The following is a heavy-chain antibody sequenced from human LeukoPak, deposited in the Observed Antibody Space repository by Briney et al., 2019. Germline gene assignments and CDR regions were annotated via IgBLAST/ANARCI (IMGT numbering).Heavy chain of an antibody. D-gene: IGHD1-26*01. J-gene: IGHJ4*02. CDR2: INPNSGGT. Sequence: GASVKVSCKASGYTFTGYYMHWVRQAPGQGLEWMGWINPNSGGTNYAQKFQGRVTMTRDTSISTAYMELSRLRSDDTAVYYCARDKTQGSYRNAFDYWGQGTLVTVSS. CDR1: GYTFTGYY. V-gene: IGHV1-2*02. CDR3: ARDKTQGSYRNAFDY.